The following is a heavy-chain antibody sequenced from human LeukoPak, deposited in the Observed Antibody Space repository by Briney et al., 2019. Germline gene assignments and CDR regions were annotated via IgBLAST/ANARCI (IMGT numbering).Heavy chain of an antibody. CDR3: ARSWGAMVTIRWAYFDY. CDR1: GGSFSGYY. V-gene: IGHV4-34*01. J-gene: IGHJ4*02. Sequence: SETLSLTCAVYGGSFSGYYWSWIRQPPGKGLEWIGEINHSGSTNYNPSLKSRVTISVDTSKNQFSLKLSSVTAADTAVYYCARSWGAMVTIRWAYFDYWGQGTLVIVSS. CDR2: INHSGST. D-gene: IGHD5-18*01.